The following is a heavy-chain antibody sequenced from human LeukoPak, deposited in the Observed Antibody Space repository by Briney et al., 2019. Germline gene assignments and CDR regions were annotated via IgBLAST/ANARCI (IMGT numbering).Heavy chain of an antibody. CDR1: GGSISPWY. J-gene: IGHJ4*01. CDR3: AKVRPMSIAALWFFDF. CDR2: VYYNGNT. D-gene: IGHD3-22*01. Sequence: SETLSLTCTVSGGSISPWYWSWIRQSPGKGLGWLGYVYYNGNTNYNPSLKSRVSISVDTSKNQFSLNLSSVTAADTAVYYCAKVRPMSIAALWFFDFWGHGSMVSVSS. V-gene: IGHV4-59*01.